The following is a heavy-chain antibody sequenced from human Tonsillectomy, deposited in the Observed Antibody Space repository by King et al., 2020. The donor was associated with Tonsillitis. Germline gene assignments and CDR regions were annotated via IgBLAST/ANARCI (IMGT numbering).Heavy chain of an antibody. CDR2: SHYSGNT. J-gene: IGHJ5*02. D-gene: IGHD2-15*01. CDR3: ARGSVVIAATGLTWFDP. Sequence: VQLQESGPGLVKPSETLSLTCTVSGGSISSYYWSWIRQPPGKGLEWIGYSHYSGNTNYNPSLKSRVAISVDTSKNQFSLKLTSVTAADTAVYYCARGSVVIAATGLTWFDPWGQGTLVTVSS. V-gene: IGHV4-59*01. CDR1: GGSISSYY.